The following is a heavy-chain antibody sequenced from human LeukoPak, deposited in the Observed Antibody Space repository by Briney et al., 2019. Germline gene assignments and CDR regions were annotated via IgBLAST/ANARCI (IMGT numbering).Heavy chain of an antibody. CDR1: GFTFSSYW. CDR3: ARDQGSSWYGYRY. Sequence: GGSLRLSCAASGFTFSSYWMSWVRQAPGRGLEWVAYIKQDGSEKYYVDSVKGRFTISRDNAKNSLYLQMNSLRAEDTAVYYCARDQGSSWYGYRYWGQGTLVTVSS. J-gene: IGHJ4*02. V-gene: IGHV3-7*01. D-gene: IGHD6-13*01. CDR2: IKQDGSEK.